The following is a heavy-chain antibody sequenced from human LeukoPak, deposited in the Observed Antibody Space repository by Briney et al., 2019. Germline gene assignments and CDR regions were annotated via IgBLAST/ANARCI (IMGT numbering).Heavy chain of an antibody. Sequence: GGSLRLSCAASGFTFSSYAMSWVRQAPGKGLEWVSAISGSGGSTYYADSVKGRLTISRDNSKNTLYLQMNSLRAEDTAVYYCAKDYSYEPYYFDYWGQGTLVTVSS. V-gene: IGHV3-23*01. CDR3: AKDYSYEPYYFDY. J-gene: IGHJ4*02. CDR1: GFTFSSYA. CDR2: ISGSGGST. D-gene: IGHD3-3*01.